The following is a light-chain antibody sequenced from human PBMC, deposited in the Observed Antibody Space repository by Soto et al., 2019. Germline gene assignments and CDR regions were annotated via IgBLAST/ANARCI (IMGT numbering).Light chain of an antibody. J-gene: IGKJ5*01. Sequence: DIQMTQSPSSVSASVGDRVTFTCRASQGIGTYLGWYQQKPGKAPNLLIYGASSLQTGVPSRFSASGSGTDFTLTITSLQPEDFATYYCQQTNSFPFTFGHGTRLEI. CDR1: QGIGTY. CDR3: QQTNSFPFT. V-gene: IGKV1-12*01. CDR2: GAS.